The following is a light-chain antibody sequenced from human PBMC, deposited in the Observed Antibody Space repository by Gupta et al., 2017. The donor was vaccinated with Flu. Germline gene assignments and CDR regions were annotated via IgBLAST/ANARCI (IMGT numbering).Light chain of an antibody. V-gene: IGLV1-44*01. CDR1: SCNIVRYG. CDR2: VYG. J-gene: IGLJ1*01. CDR3: AVWDDSLNGHYV. Sequence: IIFCSGGSCNIVRYGVVLYQQYPGTAHTLLIYVYGVRPSRVPDRFSCSKSGTSASPAMSGLQSEDEAEYDCAVWDDSLNGHYVFGTGTKLTVL.